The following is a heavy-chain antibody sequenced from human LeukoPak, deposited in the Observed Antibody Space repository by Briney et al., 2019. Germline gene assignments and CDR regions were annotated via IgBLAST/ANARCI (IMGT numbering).Heavy chain of an antibody. Sequence: GSLRLSCAASGFTFSSYGMHWVRQAPGKGLEWVAVIWYDGSNKYYADSVKGRFTISRDNSKNTLYLQMNSLRAEDTAVYYCARDKRSGSYYNVDWFDPWGQGTLVTVSS. D-gene: IGHD3-10*01. J-gene: IGHJ5*02. CDR1: GFTFSSYG. CDR2: IWYDGSNK. CDR3: ARDKRSGSYYNVDWFDP. V-gene: IGHV3-33*01.